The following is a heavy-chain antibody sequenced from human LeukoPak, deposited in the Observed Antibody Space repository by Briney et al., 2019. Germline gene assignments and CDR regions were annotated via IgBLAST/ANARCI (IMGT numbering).Heavy chain of an antibody. J-gene: IGHJ4*02. CDR1: GFTFSSYA. CDR3: ARDPGYSGYVDY. V-gene: IGHV3-23*01. CDR2: ISGSGGST. Sequence: GGSLRLSCAASGFTFSSYALSWVRQAPGKGLEWVSTISGSGGSTYYADSVKGRFTISRDSSKDTLYLQMNSLRAEDTAVYYCARDPGYSGYVDYWGQGTLVTVSS. D-gene: IGHD5-12*01.